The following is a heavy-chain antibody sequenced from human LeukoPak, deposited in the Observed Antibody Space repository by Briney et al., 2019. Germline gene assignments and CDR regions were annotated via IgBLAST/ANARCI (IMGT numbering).Heavy chain of an antibody. CDR3: ARDASGTLDY. CDR2: IYYSGST. J-gene: IGHJ4*02. V-gene: IGHV4-61*01. D-gene: IGHD6-25*01. Sequence: SETLSLTCTVSGYSISSGYHWGWIRQPPGKGLEWIGYIYYSGSTNYNPSLKSRVTISVDTSKNQFSLKLSSVTAADTAVYYCARDASGTLDYWGQGTLVTVSS. CDR1: GYSISSGYH.